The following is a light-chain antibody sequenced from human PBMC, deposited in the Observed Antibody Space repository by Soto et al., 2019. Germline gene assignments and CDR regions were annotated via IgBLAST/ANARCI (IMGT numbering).Light chain of an antibody. J-gene: IGKJ2*01. CDR2: AAS. Sequence: DIQLTQSPSFLSASVGDRVTITCRASQAISSSFAWYQHNPGKAPKLLIYAASTLQNRVPSSFSGSGSGTEFPLTISSLQPEDFATYYCQHLNDYRYTFGQGTKVEIK. CDR1: QAISSS. CDR3: QHLNDYRYT. V-gene: IGKV1-9*01.